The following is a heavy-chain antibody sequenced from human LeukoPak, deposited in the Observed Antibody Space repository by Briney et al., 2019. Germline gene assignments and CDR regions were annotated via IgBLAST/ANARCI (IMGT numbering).Heavy chain of an antibody. CDR2: INHSGST. Sequence: SETLSLTCAVYGGSFSGYYWSWIRQPPGKGLEWIGEINHSGSTNYNPSLKSRVTTSVDTSKNQFSLKLSSVTAADTAVYYCAEYYYDSSGYGDAFDIWGQGTMVTVSS. CDR1: GGSFSGYY. CDR3: AEYYYDSSGYGDAFDI. V-gene: IGHV4-34*01. D-gene: IGHD3-22*01. J-gene: IGHJ3*02.